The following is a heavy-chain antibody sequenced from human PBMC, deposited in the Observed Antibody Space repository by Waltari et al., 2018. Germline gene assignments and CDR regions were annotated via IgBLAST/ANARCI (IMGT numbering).Heavy chain of an antibody. CDR1: GYTFTSYA. CDR3: ARSLFDYRKNWFDP. Sequence: QVQLVQSGSELKKPGASVKVSCKASGYTFTSYAMNWVRQAPGQGLEWMGWINTNPGTPTYAQGFTGRFVFSLDTSVSTAYLQISSLKAEDTAVYYCARSLFDYRKNWFDPWGQGTLVTVSS. D-gene: IGHD4-4*01. CDR2: INTNPGTP. J-gene: IGHJ5*02. V-gene: IGHV7-4-1*02.